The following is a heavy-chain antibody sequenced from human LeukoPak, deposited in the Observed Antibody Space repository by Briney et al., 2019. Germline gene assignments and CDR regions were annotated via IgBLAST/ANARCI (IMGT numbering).Heavy chain of an antibody. Sequence: PSEILSLTRAVYGGSFSGYYWSWIRQPPGKGLEWIGEINHSGSTNYNPSLKSRVTISVDTSKNQFSLKLSSVTAADTAVYYCARVAVVNDAFDIWGQGTMVTVSS. CDR1: GGSFSGYY. J-gene: IGHJ3*02. CDR3: ARVAVVNDAFDI. CDR2: INHSGST. V-gene: IGHV4-34*01.